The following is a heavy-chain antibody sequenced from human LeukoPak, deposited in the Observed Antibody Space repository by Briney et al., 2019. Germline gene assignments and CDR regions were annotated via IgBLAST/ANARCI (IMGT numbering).Heavy chain of an antibody. J-gene: IGHJ6*02. CDR2: MNPNGGNT. CDR3: ARRMGATYYYYYGMDV. V-gene: IGHV1-8*01. Sequence: ASVKASCKASGYTFTSYDINWVRQATGQGLEWMGWMNPNGGNTGYAQKFQGRVTMTRNTSISTAYMGLSSLRSEDTAVYYCARRMGATYYYYYGMDVWGQGTTVTVSS. D-gene: IGHD1-26*01. CDR1: GYTFTSYD.